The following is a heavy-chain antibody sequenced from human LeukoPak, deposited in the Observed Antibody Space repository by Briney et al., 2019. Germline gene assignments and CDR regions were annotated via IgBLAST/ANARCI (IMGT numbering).Heavy chain of an antibody. V-gene: IGHV3-21*01. Sequence: GGSLRLSCAASGFTFSSYSMNWVRQAPGKGLEWVSSISSSSSYIYYADSVKGRFTISRDNAKNSLYLQMNSLRAEDTAVYYCARGPLVGATSYFQHWGQGTLVTVSS. CDR2: ISSSSSYI. D-gene: IGHD1-26*01. J-gene: IGHJ1*01. CDR1: GFTFSSYS. CDR3: ARGPLVGATSYFQH.